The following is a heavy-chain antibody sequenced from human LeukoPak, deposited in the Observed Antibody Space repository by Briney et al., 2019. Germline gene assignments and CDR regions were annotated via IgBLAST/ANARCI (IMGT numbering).Heavy chain of an antibody. CDR2: INAGNGNT. J-gene: IGHJ4*02. V-gene: IGHV1-3*03. CDR3: ARVVKYSSGPLTDLLPYYFDS. Sequence: ASVKVSCKASGYTFTNYAMHWVRQAPGQRLERMGWINAGNGNTKYSQEFQGRVTISRDTSASTAYMELSSLTSEDMAVYYCARVVKYSSGPLTDLLPYYFDSWGQGTLVTVSS. D-gene: IGHD6-19*01. CDR1: GYTFTNYA.